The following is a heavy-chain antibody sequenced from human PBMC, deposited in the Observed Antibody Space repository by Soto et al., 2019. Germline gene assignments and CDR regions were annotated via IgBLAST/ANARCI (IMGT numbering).Heavy chain of an antibody. Sequence: QVQLVQSAGEVKKPGASAIVSCQASGYTFRNYIIAWLRQAPGQGLEWMGWISPYNGNTNYARQFRGIVTLTTDTSSSAVVLELRNLGSDAASTCDCARYCAGNACYSMHYCAMDVWGQGTTVSVSS. V-gene: IGHV1-18*01. D-gene: IGHD2-21*02. CDR3: ARYCAGNACYSMHYCAMDV. CDR1: GYTFRNYI. CDR2: ISPYNGNT. J-gene: IGHJ6*02.